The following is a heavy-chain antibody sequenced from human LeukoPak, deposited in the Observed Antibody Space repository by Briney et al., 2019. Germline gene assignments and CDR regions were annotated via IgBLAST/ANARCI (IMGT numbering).Heavy chain of an antibody. V-gene: IGHV4-39*07. CDR2: IYYSGST. CDR1: GGPISSSSYY. D-gene: IGHD5-24*01. Sequence: PSETLSLTCTVSGGPISSSSYYWGWIRQPPGKGLEWIGSIYYSGSTYYNPSLKSRVTISVDTSKNQFSLKLSSVTAADTAVYYCARDGYNYGRDFDYWGQGTLVTVSS. J-gene: IGHJ4*02. CDR3: ARDGYNYGRDFDY.